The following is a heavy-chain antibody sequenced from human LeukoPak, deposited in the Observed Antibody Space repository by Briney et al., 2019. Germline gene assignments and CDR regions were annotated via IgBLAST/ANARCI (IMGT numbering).Heavy chain of an antibody. CDR2: SYHSGST. CDR1: GGSISSGGYS. J-gene: IGHJ6*02. Sequence: SETLSLTCAVSGGSISSGGYSWSWIRQPPGKGLEWIGYSYHSGSTYYNPSLKSRVTISVDRSKNQFSLKLSSVTAADTAVYYCARNLVVVPAAISYYYYYGMAVWGQGTTVTVSS. V-gene: IGHV4-30-2*01. CDR3: ARNLVVVPAAISYYYYYGMAV. D-gene: IGHD2-2*01.